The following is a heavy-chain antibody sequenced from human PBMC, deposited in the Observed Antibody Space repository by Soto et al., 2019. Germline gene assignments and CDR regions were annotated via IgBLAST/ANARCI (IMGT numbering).Heavy chain of an antibody. D-gene: IGHD6-19*01. CDR3: ARGGIAVAEIDY. Sequence: QVQLQESGPGLVKPSETLSLTCTVSGGPISSYYWSWIRQPPGKGLEWIGNIYYSGSTNYNPSLKSRVTISVDTSKNQFSLKLSSVTAADTAVYYCARGGIAVAEIDYWGQGTLVNVSS. CDR1: GGPISSYY. CDR2: IYYSGST. V-gene: IGHV4-59*01. J-gene: IGHJ4*02.